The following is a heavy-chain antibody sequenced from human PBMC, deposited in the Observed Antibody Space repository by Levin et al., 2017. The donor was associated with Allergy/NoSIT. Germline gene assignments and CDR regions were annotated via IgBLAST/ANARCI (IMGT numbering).Heavy chain of an antibody. V-gene: IGHV1-3*01. J-gene: IGHJ4*02. D-gene: IGHD2-15*01. CDR1: GYTFTSYA. Sequence: GESLKISCKASGYTFTSYAMHWVRQAPGQRLEWMGWINAGNGNTKYSQKFQGRVTITRDTSASTAYMELSSLRSEDTAVYYCARAPPGGYCSGGSCPRPASVSPPSDYWGQGTLVTVSS. CDR2: INAGNGNT. CDR3: ARAPPGGYCSGGSCPRPASVSPPSDY.